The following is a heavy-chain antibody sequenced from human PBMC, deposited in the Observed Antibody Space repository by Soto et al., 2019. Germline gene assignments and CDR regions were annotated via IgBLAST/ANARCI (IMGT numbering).Heavy chain of an antibody. J-gene: IGHJ6*02. D-gene: IGHD6-6*01. CDR3: ARDPRYSSSSSYYYGMEV. CDR2: IIPIFGTA. V-gene: IGHV1-69*01. CDR1: GGTFSSYA. Sequence: QVQLVQSGAEVKKPGSSVKVYCKASGGTFSSYAISWVRQAPGQVLEWMGGIIPIFGTANYAQKFQGRVTITADESTSTAYMELSSLRSEDTAVYYCARDPRYSSSSSYYYGMEVWGQGTTVTVSS.